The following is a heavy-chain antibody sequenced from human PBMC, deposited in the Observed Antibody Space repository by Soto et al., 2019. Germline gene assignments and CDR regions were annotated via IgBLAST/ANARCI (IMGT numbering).Heavy chain of an antibody. D-gene: IGHD1-26*01. CDR2: IYTSGST. CDR1: GGSMSRYY. J-gene: IGHJ3*02. CDR3: ARGSGTYGFDI. Sequence: SETLSLTCTVSGGSMSRYYWSWIRQPAGKGLEWIGRIYTSGSTNYNPSLKSRVTMSVDTSKKQFSLKLTSVTAADTAVYYCARGSGTYGFDIWGQGTMVTVSS. V-gene: IGHV4-4*07.